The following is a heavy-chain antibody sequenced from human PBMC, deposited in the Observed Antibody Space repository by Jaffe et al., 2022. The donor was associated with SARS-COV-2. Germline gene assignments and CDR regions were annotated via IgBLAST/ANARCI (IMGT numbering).Heavy chain of an antibody. V-gene: IGHV3-13*01. Sequence: EVQLVESGGGLVQPGGSLRLSCAASEFTFSSYDMHWVRQATGKGLEWVSGIGTAGDTYYPGSVKGRFTISRENAKNSLFLQMNSLRAGDTAVYYCARGDTMVRGRYYYYYMDVWGKGTTVTVSS. J-gene: IGHJ6*03. CDR3: ARGDTMVRGRYYYYYMDV. CDR1: EFTFSSYD. CDR2: IGTAGDT. D-gene: IGHD3-10*01.